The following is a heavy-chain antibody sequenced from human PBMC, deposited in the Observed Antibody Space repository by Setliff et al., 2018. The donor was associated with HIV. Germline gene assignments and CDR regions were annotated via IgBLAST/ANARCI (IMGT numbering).Heavy chain of an antibody. J-gene: IGHJ4*02. Sequence: PSETLSLTCAVYGGSFSGYYWSWIRQPPGKGLEWIGEINHSGSTNYNPSLKSRVTISVDTSKNQFSLNLTSVTAADTAMYFCARQPPLSVLQVWFDDYWGQGTLVTVSS. CDR3: ARQPPLSVLQVWFDDY. CDR2: INHSGST. V-gene: IGHV4-34*01. D-gene: IGHD3-10*01. CDR1: GGSFSGYY.